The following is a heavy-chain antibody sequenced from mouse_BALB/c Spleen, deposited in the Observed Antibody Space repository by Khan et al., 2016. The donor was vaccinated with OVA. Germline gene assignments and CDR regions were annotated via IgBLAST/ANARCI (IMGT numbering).Heavy chain of an antibody. Sequence: VQLQESGAELVKAGASVKMSCKASGYTFTSYWMHWVKQRLGQGLEWFAETNPTNGRTYYNEKFKSKATLTVDKSSSTAYMLLSGPTFEDSAVYYCARIKKIVATYFDYWGQGTTRRVSS. J-gene: IGHJ2*01. CDR2: TNPTNGRT. CDR1: GYTFTSYW. V-gene: IGHV1S81*02. CDR3: ARIKKIVATYFDY. D-gene: IGHD1-1*01.